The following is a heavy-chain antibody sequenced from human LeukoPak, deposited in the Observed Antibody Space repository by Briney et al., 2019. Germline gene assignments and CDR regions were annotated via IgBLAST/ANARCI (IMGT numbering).Heavy chain of an antibody. Sequence: SETLSLTCTVSGGSISSYYWSWIRHPPGKGLEWIGYIYYSGSTNYNPSLKSRVTISVDTSKNQFSLKLSSVTAADTAVYYCARDTGYYDSSGYYPWGAFDIWGQGTMVTVSS. CDR2: IYYSGST. CDR1: GGSISSYY. CDR3: ARDTGYYDSSGYYPWGAFDI. V-gene: IGHV4-59*01. D-gene: IGHD3-22*01. J-gene: IGHJ3*02.